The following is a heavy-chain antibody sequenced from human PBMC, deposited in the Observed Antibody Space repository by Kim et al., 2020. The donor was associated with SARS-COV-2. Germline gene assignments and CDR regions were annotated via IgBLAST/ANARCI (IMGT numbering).Heavy chain of an antibody. Sequence: GGYLRLSCAASGFTFSSYAMSWVRQAPGKGLEWVSAISGSGGSTYYADSVKGRFTISRDNSKNTLYLQMNSLRAEDTAVYYCAKDILRYFDWSLRPDYFDYWGQGTLVTVSS. CDR1: GFTFSSYA. CDR2: ISGSGGST. J-gene: IGHJ4*02. V-gene: IGHV3-23*01. D-gene: IGHD3-9*01. CDR3: AKDILRYFDWSLRPDYFDY.